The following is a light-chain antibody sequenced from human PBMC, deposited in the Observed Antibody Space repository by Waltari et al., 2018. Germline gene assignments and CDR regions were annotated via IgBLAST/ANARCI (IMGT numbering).Light chain of an antibody. CDR2: DAS. J-gene: IGKJ4*01. CDR3: QQRSNWPALT. V-gene: IGKV3-11*01. Sequence: EIVLTQSPATLSLSPGERATLSCRASQSVSSYLAWDQQKPGQAPRLLIYDASNRATGIPARFSGSGSGTDFTLTISSLEPEDFAVYYCQQRSNWPALTVGGGTKVEIK. CDR1: QSVSSY.